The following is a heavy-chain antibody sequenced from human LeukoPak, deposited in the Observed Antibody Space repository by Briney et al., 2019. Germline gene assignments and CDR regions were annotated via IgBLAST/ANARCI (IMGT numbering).Heavy chain of an antibody. CDR1: GGSFSGYY. J-gene: IGHJ4*02. CDR3: ARVGFRLWLLNY. CDR2: INHSGST. Sequence: PSETLSLTCAVYGGSFSGYYWSWIRQPPGKGLEWIGEINHSGSTNYNPSLKSRVTISVDTSRNQFSLKLSSVTAADTAVYYCARVGFRLWLLNYWGQGTLVTVSP. D-gene: IGHD5-18*01. V-gene: IGHV4-34*01.